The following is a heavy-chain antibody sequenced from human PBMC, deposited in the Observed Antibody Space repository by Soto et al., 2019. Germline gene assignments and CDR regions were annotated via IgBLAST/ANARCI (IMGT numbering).Heavy chain of an antibody. CDR2: MSYSGTT. D-gene: IGHD1-20*01. Sequence: QVQLQESGPGVVKPSETLSLTCTVSGASVSSGSHSWSWIRQPPGKGLEWVGYMSYSGTTNYNPSIKSRLAMSVDTSKNQFSMKLSSVTAADTALYFCARDNLGSLDYWGQGTLVTVSS. J-gene: IGHJ4*02. V-gene: IGHV4-61*01. CDR1: GASVSSGSHS. CDR3: ARDNLGSLDY.